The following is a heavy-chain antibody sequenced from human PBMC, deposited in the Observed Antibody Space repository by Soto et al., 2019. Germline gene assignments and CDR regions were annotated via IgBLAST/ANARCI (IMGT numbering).Heavy chain of an antibody. D-gene: IGHD6-13*01. CDR1: GFTFSLYA. V-gene: IGHV3-23*01. Sequence: GSLRLSCAASGFTFSLYAMSWVRQAPGKGLEWVSHISGSDGGTYYADSVKGRFTISRDNSKNTLYLQMNSLRAEDSAVYYCARDQELPEYWGQGTLVTVSS. J-gene: IGHJ4*02. CDR3: ARDQELPEY. CDR2: ISGSDGGT.